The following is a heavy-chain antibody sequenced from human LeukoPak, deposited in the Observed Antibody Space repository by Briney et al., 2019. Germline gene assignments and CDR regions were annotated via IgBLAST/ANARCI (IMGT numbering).Heavy chain of an antibody. CDR3: ARDLISGHYTFDY. CDR1: GYPFSSFS. D-gene: IGHD1-26*01. Sequence: PGGSLRLSCAASGYPFSSFSMNWVRQAPGKGLEWVSYISSTSSNIYYADSVQGRFTVSRDNVKNSLYLQMNSLRDDDTAVYYCARDLISGHYTFDYWGQGTLVTDSS. V-gene: IGHV3-48*02. CDR2: ISSTSSNI. J-gene: IGHJ4*02.